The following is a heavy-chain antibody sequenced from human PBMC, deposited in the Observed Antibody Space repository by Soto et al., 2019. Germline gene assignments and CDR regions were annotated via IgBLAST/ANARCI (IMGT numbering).Heavy chain of an antibody. J-gene: IGHJ1*01. V-gene: IGHV1-69*06. CDR2: IIPIFGTA. D-gene: IGHD6-19*01. Sequence: QVQLVQSGAEVKKPGSSVKVSCKASGGTFSSHAISWVRQAPGQGLEWMGGIIPIFGTANYAQKFQGRVTITADKSTSTAYMELSSLRSEDTAVYYCARGVGYSSGWYEPEYFQHWGQGTLVTVSS. CDR1: GGTFSSHA. CDR3: ARGVGYSSGWYEPEYFQH.